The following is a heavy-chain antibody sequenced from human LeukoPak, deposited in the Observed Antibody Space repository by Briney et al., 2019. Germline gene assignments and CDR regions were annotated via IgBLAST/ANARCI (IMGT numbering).Heavy chain of an antibody. Sequence: GGSLRLSCAASGFTFSSYSMNWVRQAPGKGLEWVSSISSSSSYIYYADSVKGRFTISRDNAKNSLYLQMNSLRAEDTAVYYCARVKQQLVLVFGYYYMDVWGKGTTVTVSS. D-gene: IGHD6-13*01. CDR1: GFTFSSYS. V-gene: IGHV3-21*01. CDR3: ARVKQQLVLVFGYYYMDV. J-gene: IGHJ6*03. CDR2: ISSSSSYI.